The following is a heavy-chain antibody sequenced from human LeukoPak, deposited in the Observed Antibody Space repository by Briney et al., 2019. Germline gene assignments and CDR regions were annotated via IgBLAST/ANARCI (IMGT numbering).Heavy chain of an antibody. Sequence: GGSLRLSCAASGFTFSSYAMHWVRQAPGKGLEYVSAISSNGGSTYYANSVKGRFTISRDNSKNTLYLQMGSLRAEDMAVYYCARVNYGDYDYFDYWGQGTLVTVSS. CDR1: GFTFSSYA. CDR2: ISSNGGST. J-gene: IGHJ4*02. CDR3: ARVNYGDYDYFDY. D-gene: IGHD4-17*01. V-gene: IGHV3-64*01.